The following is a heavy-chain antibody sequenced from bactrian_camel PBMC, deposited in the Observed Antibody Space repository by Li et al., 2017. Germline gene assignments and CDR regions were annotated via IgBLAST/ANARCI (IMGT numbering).Heavy chain of an antibody. Sequence: DVQLVESGGDFLQPGGSLRLSCAASGFTFSSYDMSWVRQAPGKGLEWVAGIYSDGGTTCYPDSAKGRFTVSRDKLKDTLYLQMNYLKPEDTAVYYCAIDYGSHGGSWCGAPANYWGQGTQVTVS. CDR3: AIDYGSHGGSWCGAPANY. CDR1: GFTFSSYD. V-gene: IGHV3S40*01. CDR2: IYSDGGTT. D-gene: IGHD6*01. J-gene: IGHJ4*01.